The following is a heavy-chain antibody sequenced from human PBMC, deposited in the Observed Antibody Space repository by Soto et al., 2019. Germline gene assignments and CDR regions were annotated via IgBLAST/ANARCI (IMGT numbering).Heavy chain of an antibody. CDR1: GGSITSYY. Sequence: QVQLQESGPGLVKPSETLSLTCTVSGGSITSYYWSWIRQPPGQGLEWIGYIHNSGSTSYNPSLQSRVTISADVSKNQFSLDLRSVTAADTAVYYCARRWSGTDYWGHGTLVTVSS. V-gene: IGHV4-59*01. D-gene: IGHD3-10*01. CDR2: IHNSGST. J-gene: IGHJ4*01. CDR3: ARRWSGTDY.